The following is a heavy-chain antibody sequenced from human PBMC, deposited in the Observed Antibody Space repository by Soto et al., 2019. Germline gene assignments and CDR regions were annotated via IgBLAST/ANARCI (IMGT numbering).Heavy chain of an antibody. CDR3: AAPRDEYGSGVSWFTYGMDI. CDR1: GFTFSDFA. J-gene: IGHJ6*02. D-gene: IGHD3-10*01. V-gene: IGHV3-23*01. CDR2: LDGAGGST. Sequence: GGSLRLSCLASGFTFSDFAMTWVRHVPGRGLGWVASLDGAGGSTYYAESVRGRFSISRDNSQNTLFLQMKRLTVDDTAIYYCAAPRDEYGSGVSWFTYGMDIWGQGTTVTVSS.